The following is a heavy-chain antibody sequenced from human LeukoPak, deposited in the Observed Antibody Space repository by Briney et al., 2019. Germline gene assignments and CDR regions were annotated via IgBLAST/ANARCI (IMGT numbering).Heavy chain of an antibody. V-gene: IGHV1-2*02. CDR3: ARDQDSSGYFYVADAFDI. CDR2: INPDNGDT. CDR1: GYTFTGYY. D-gene: IGHD3-22*01. Sequence: ASVKVSCKASGYTFTGYYMHWVRQAPGQGLEWMGWINPDNGDTNYAQKFRGRVTMTRDTSISTVYMELSRLTSDDTAVYYCARDQDSSGYFYVADAFDIWGQGTTVTVSS. J-gene: IGHJ3*02.